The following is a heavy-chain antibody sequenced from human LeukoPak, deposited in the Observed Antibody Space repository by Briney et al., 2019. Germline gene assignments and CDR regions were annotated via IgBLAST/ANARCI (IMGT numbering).Heavy chain of an antibody. CDR1: GYTFTSYD. V-gene: IGHV1-8*01. CDR3: ARALGAVAGPEDAFDI. J-gene: IGHJ3*02. Sequence: ASVKVSCKASGYTFTSYDINWVRQATGQGLEWMGWMNPNSGNTGYAQKFQGRVTITRNTSISTAYMELSSLTSEDTAVYFCARALGAVAGPEDAFDIWGQGTMVTVSS. D-gene: IGHD6-19*01. CDR2: MNPNSGNT.